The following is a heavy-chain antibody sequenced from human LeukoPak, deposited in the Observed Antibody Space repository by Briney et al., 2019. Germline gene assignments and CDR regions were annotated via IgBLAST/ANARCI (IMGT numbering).Heavy chain of an antibody. D-gene: IGHD1-26*01. CDR2: ISGSGGST. J-gene: IGHJ4*02. CDR1: GFTFSSYA. V-gene: IGHV3-23*01. CDR3: AKDHRIVGATTFDY. Sequence: PGGSLRLSCAASGFTFSSYAMSWARQAPGKGLEWVSAISGSGGSTYYADSVKGRFTISRDNSKNTLYLQMNSLRAEDTAVYYCAKDHRIVGATTFDYWGQGTLVTVSS.